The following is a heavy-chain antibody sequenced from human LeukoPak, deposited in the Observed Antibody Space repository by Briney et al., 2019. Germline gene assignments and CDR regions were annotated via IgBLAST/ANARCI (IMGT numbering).Heavy chain of an antibody. CDR3: TTDGVGVEGATYDN. V-gene: IGHV3-15*01. CDR1: GFTFINAW. CDR2: IKAKAHGGTI. Sequence: GGSLRLSCAASGFTFINAWIAWVRQAPGKGLEWVGRIKAKAHGGTIEYAAPVKGRFTISRDDSKNTLYLQMNSLKTEDTAVYYCTTDGVGVEGATYDNWGQGTLVSVSS. D-gene: IGHD1-26*01. J-gene: IGHJ4*02.